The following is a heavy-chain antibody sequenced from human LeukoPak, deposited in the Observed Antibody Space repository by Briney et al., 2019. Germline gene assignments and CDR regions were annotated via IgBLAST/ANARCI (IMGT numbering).Heavy chain of an antibody. J-gene: IGHJ6*03. V-gene: IGHV4-59*01. CDR1: GGSISSYY. CDR2: IYYSGST. D-gene: IGHD1-14*01. Sequence: PSETLSLTCTVSGGSISSYYWSWIRQPPGKGLEWIGYIYYSGSTNYNPSLKSRVTISVDTSKNQFSLKLSSVTAADTAVYYCARGEPRDYYYYMDVWGKGTTVTISS. CDR3: ARGEPRDYYYYMDV.